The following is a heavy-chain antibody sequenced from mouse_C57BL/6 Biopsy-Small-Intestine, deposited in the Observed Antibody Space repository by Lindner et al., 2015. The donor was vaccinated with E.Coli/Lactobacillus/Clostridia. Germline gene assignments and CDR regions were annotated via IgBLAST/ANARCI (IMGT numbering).Heavy chain of an antibody. CDR3: ARSGVYYYGSSPYYFDY. D-gene: IGHD1-1*01. V-gene: IGHV1-18*01. J-gene: IGHJ2*01. Sequence: VQLQESGAELVKPGASVKMSCKASGYTFTDYNMHWVKQSHGKSLEWIGDINPNNGGTIYNQKFKGKATLTVDKSSSTAYMELRSLTSEDSAVYFCARSGVYYYGSSPYYFDYWGQGTTLTVSS. CDR1: GYTFTDYN. CDR2: INPNNGGT.